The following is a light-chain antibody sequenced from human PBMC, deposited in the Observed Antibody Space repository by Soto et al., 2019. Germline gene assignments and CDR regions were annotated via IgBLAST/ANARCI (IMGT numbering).Light chain of an antibody. J-gene: IGKJ5*01. CDR3: QNYDSAPIT. CDR1: QDIRNY. CDR2: AAS. Sequence: DIQMPQSPSSLSASVGTRVSITCRASQDIRNYLAWYQQKPGKVPKVLIYAASTLQPGVPSRFSGSGSGTDFTLTINSLQPDDIATYYCQNYDSAPITFGQGNDWRL. V-gene: IGKV1-27*01.